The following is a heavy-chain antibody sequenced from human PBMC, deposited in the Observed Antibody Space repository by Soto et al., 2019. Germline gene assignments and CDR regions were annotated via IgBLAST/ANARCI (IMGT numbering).Heavy chain of an antibody. J-gene: IGHJ6*02. CDR1: GGTFNTYA. Sequence: QVQLVQSGAEVRKPGSSVRLSCKASGGTFNTYAFNWVRQTPGQGLEWLGGIITFFGAAMYAQKFQGRVTITADEFTTTAYMELSSLRYDDTAVYYCARGGKERFRGPGRDVWGQGTTVTVSS. V-gene: IGHV1-69*01. D-gene: IGHD1-1*01. CDR3: ARGGKERFRGPGRDV. CDR2: IITFFGAA.